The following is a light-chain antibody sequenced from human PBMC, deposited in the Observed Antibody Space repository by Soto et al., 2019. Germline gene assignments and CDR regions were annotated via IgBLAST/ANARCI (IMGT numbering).Light chain of an antibody. Sequence: EMVMPQSPATLSVSPGERATLSCRASQSVSSNLAWYQQKPGQAPRLLIYGASTRATGIPARFRGSGSGTEFTLTNSSLQSELVAVYYWQEYKTWPPRNAFGQGTKLVIK. CDR2: GAS. V-gene: IGKV3-15*01. CDR1: QSVSSN. CDR3: QEYKTWPPRNA. J-gene: IGKJ2*01.